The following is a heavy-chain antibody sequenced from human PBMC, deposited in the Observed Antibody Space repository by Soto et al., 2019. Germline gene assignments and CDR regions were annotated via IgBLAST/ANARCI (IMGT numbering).Heavy chain of an antibody. CDR3: ARSPPGTFGGLNTFDY. V-gene: IGHV3-21*01. CDR2: ISSSSSYI. D-gene: IGHD3-16*01. CDR1: GFTFSSYS. Sequence: GGSLRLSCAASGFTFSSYSMNWVLQAPWKGLEWVSSISSSSSYIYYADSVKGRFTISRDNAKNSLYLQMNSLRAEDTAVYYCARSPPGTFGGLNTFDYWGQGTLVTVSS. J-gene: IGHJ4*02.